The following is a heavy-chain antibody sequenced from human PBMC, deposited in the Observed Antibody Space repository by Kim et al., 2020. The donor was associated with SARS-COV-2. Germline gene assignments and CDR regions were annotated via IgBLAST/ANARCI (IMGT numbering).Heavy chain of an antibody. J-gene: IGHJ4*02. Sequence: GRFTITRDNSKNTLYLQMNSLRAEDTAVYYCAKVSPRITIFGVVRAPIDYWGQGTLVTVSS. V-gene: IGHV3-23*01. D-gene: IGHD3-3*01. CDR3: AKVSPRITIFGVVRAPIDY.